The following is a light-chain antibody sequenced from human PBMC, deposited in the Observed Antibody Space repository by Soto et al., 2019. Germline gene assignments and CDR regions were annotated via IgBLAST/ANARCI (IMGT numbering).Light chain of an antibody. Sequence: EIVLTQSPGTLSLSPGERATLSCRARQSVSSTYLAWYQQKPGQAPRLLIYGASTRATGIPDRFSGSGSGTDFTLTISRLEPEDFAVYHCQQYGKWPRTFGQGTKVDIK. J-gene: IGKJ1*01. CDR2: GAS. CDR1: QSVSSTY. CDR3: QQYGKWPRT. V-gene: IGKV3-20*01.